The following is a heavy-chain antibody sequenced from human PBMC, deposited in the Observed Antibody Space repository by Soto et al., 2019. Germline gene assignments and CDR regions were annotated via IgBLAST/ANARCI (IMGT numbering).Heavy chain of an antibody. CDR3: ARERYQVISDGMDV. Sequence: ASVEVSCKASGYTFTGYYVHWVREAPGQGLEWMGWINPETGGTSYAQKFQGRVTLSRDTSINTAYLEVSRLRFDDAAVYFCARERYQVISDGMDVWGQGTTVTVSS. CDR1: GYTFTGYY. J-gene: IGHJ6*02. V-gene: IGHV1-2*02. CDR2: INPETGGT. D-gene: IGHD2-2*01.